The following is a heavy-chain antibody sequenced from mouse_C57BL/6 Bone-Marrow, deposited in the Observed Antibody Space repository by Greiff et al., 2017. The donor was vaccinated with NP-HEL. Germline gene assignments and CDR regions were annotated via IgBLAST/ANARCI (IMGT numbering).Heavy chain of an antibody. CDR1: GFNIKDDY. V-gene: IGHV14-4*01. CDR3: RDSSGGFAY. J-gene: IGHJ3*01. D-gene: IGHD3-2*02. Sequence: EVQLQQSGAELVRPGASVKLSCTASGFNIKDDYMHWVKQRPEQGLEWIGWIDPENGDTEYASKFQGKATITADTSSNTAYLQLSSLTSEDTAVYYCRDSSGGFAYWGQGTLVTVSA. CDR2: IDPENGDT.